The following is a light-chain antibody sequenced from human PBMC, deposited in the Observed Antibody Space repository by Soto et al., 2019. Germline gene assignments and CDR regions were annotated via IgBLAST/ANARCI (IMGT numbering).Light chain of an antibody. CDR1: QSIGNW. Sequence: DVQLTQAPSTLSASVGDRVTITCRASQSIGNWLAWYQQKPGKAPNLLIYDASTLENGVPSRFSGSASGTDFTLTISSLQPDDFATYYCQQYKSYWTFGQGTKADIK. CDR3: QQYKSYWT. J-gene: IGKJ1*01. CDR2: DAS. V-gene: IGKV1-5*01.